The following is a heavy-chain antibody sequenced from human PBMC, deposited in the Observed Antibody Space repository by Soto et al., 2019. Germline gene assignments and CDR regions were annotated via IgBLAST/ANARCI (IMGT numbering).Heavy chain of an antibody. CDR3: ARDPSYYGWGRYYYFTD. V-gene: IGHV3-11*06. CDR2: ISSSTVYT. D-gene: IGHD3-10*01. Sequence: TVGPIRLPCAASGFPCSAHYISCIRQDPGKGLEWFADISSSTVYTNYEVSVTGRFTISRDKARNSMFLQMNSLRAEDTAVYFCARDPSYYGWGRYYYFTDLGRGALVTGSS. CDR1: GFPCSAHY. J-gene: IGHJ4*02.